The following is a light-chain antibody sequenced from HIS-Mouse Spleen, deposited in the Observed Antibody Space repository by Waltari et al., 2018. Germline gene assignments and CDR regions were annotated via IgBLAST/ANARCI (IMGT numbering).Light chain of an antibody. CDR1: ALPKQY. V-gene: IGLV3-25*03. CDR3: QSADSSGTYSVV. CDR2: KDS. J-gene: IGLJ2*01. Sequence: SYELTQPPSVSVSPGQTARITCSGDALPKQYAYWYQQRPGQAPVLGIYKDSERPSGIPERFSGSRSGTTVTLTIRGVQAEDEADYYCQSADSSGTYSVVFGGGTKLTVL.